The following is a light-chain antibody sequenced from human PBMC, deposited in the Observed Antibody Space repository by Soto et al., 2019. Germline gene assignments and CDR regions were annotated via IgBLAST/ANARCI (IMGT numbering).Light chain of an antibody. CDR3: QQLNSYLFT. Sequence: DNQVTHSPSTLSASVGGIVTIACRASQSVNKWLAWFQQKPGKVPKLLIFDASTLQTGVPSRFGGGGSGTEFTLTISGLQPDDFATYYCQQLNSYLFTFGQGTRLEIK. V-gene: IGKV1-5*01. J-gene: IGKJ5*01. CDR2: DAS. CDR1: QSVNKW.